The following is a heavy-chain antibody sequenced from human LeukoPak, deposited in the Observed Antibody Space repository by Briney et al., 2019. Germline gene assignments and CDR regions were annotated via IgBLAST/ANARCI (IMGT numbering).Heavy chain of an antibody. Sequence: PGGSLRLSCAASGFTFDDYAMHWVRQAPGKGLEWVSGISWNSGSIGYADSVKGRFTISRDNAKNSLYLQMNSLRAEDTALYYCAKDKVRGVLDYWGQGTLVTVSS. CDR2: ISWNSGSI. D-gene: IGHD3-10*01. V-gene: IGHV3-9*01. CDR1: GFTFDDYA. J-gene: IGHJ4*02. CDR3: AKDKVRGVLDY.